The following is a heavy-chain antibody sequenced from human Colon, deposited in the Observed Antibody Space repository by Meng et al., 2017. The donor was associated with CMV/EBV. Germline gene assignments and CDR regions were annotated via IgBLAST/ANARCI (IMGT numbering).Heavy chain of an antibody. Sequence: GESLKISCTTSWYNFNSYWIAWVRQVPAKGLEWMGMIYPGDSDTRYSPSFQGQVTNSVDKSISTARLEWTSLKASDSAIYFCTRQEPPYYQYGLDVWGQGTTVTVSS. CDR2: IYPGDSDT. CDR1: WYNFNSYW. V-gene: IGHV5-51*01. J-gene: IGHJ6*02. CDR3: TRQEPPYYQYGLDV.